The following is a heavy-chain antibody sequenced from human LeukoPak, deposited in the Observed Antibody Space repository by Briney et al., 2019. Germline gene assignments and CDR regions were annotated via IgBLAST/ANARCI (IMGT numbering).Heavy chain of an antibody. Sequence: GASMKVSCKASGYTFISYAMNWVRQAPGQGLEWMGWISTYNGDTNYAQKLQGRVTMTTDTSTSTAYMELRSLRSDDTAVYYCARGRGYSGYESFDYWGQGTLVTVSS. CDR1: GYTFISYA. D-gene: IGHD5-12*01. J-gene: IGHJ4*02. CDR2: ISTYNGDT. CDR3: ARGRGYSGYESFDY. V-gene: IGHV1-18*01.